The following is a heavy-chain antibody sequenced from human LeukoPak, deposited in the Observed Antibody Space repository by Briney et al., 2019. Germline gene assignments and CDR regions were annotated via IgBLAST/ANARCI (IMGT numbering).Heavy chain of an antibody. Sequence: GGSLRLSCAASGFTFSSYAMHWVRQAPGKGLEWVAVISYDGSNKYYADSVKGRFTISRDNSKNTLYLQMNSLRAEDTAVYYCAKDPWADIVLMVYALGGWFDPWGQGTLVTVSS. CDR2: ISYDGSNK. CDR3: AKDPWADIVLMVYALGGWFDP. CDR1: GFTFSSYA. D-gene: IGHD2-8*01. V-gene: IGHV3-30-3*01. J-gene: IGHJ5*02.